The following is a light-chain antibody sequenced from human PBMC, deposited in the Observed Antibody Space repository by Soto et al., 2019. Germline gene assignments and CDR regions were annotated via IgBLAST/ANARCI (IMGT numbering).Light chain of an antibody. CDR1: SSDVGGYNY. V-gene: IGLV2-14*03. Sequence: QSALTQPASVSGSPGQSITISCTGTSSDVGGYNYVSWYQHHPGKAPKLMIYDVRNRPSGVSNRFSGSKSGNTASLTISGLQAEDEADYYCSSYTSSSNYVFGTGTKLTVL. CDR3: SSYTSSSNYV. J-gene: IGLJ1*01. CDR2: DVR.